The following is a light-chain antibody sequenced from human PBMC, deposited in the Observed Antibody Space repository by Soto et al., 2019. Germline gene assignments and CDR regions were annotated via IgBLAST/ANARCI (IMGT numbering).Light chain of an antibody. Sequence: EIVLTQSPATLSVSPGERATLSCRASQSVASNLAWYQQKSGQPPRLLIYGASSRATGIPARFSGSGSGTDFTLTISSLQSEDFAVYYCQQYNNWPPLTFGGGTKVDIK. CDR3: QQYNNWPPLT. CDR2: GAS. CDR1: QSVASN. V-gene: IGKV3-15*01. J-gene: IGKJ4*01.